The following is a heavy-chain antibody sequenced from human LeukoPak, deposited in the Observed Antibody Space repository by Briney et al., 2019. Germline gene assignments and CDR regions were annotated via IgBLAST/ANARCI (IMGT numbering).Heavy chain of an antibody. V-gene: IGHV1-18*01. CDR1: GGTFSSYA. D-gene: IGHD3-9*01. CDR2: ISACNGNT. Sequence: ASVKVSCKASGGTFSSYAISWVRQAPGQGLEWMGWISACNGNTNYAQKLQGRVTTTTDTSTSTAYMELRSLRSDDTAVYYCARITIRIFAHLPADYWGQGTLVTVSS. CDR3: ARITIRIFAHLPADY. J-gene: IGHJ4*02.